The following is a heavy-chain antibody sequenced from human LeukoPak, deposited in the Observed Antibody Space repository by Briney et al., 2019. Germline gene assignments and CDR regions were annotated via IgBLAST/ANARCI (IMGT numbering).Heavy chain of an antibody. J-gene: IGHJ4*02. CDR2: ISSSSTI. Sequence: QAGGSLRLSCAASGFTFSSYSMNWVRQAPGKGLEWVSYISSSSTIYYADSVKGRFTISRDNAKNSLYLQMNSLRAEDTAVYYCAKVVGVVPDSIPHKNYFDYWGQGTQVTVSS. CDR3: AKVVGVVPDSIPHKNYFDY. CDR1: GFTFSSYS. D-gene: IGHD2-2*01. V-gene: IGHV3-48*04.